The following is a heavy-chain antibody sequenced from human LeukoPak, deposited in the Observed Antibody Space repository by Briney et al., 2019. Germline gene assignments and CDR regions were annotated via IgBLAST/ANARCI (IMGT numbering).Heavy chain of an antibody. J-gene: IGHJ4*02. Sequence: GGSLRLSCAASGFTFSSYGMHWVRQAPGKGLEWVAFIRYDGSNKYYADSVKGRFTISRDNSKNTLYLQMNSLRAEDTAVYYCAKGPDPVLLYFLWGQGTLVTVSS. CDR2: IRYDGSNK. D-gene: IGHD3-9*01. CDR1: GFTFSSYG. V-gene: IGHV3-30*02. CDR3: AKGPDPVLLYFL.